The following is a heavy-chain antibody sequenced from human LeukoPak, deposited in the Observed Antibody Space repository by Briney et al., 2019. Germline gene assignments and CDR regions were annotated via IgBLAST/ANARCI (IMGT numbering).Heavy chain of an antibody. Sequence: PGGSLRLSCAASGFTVSSKYMSWVRQAPGKGLEWVSVIDSGGRTYYADSVKGRFTISRDNSKNTLYLQMNSLRAEDTAVFYCARVPTLAGAYFFDYWGQGTLVTVSS. CDR3: ARVPTLAGAYFFDY. CDR1: GFTVSSKY. J-gene: IGHJ4*02. V-gene: IGHV3-53*01. D-gene: IGHD3-10*01. CDR2: IDSGGRT.